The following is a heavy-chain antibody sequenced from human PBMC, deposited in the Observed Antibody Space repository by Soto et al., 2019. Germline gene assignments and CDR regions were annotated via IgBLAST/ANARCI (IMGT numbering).Heavy chain of an antibody. CDR1: GGTFSSYA. Sequence: QVQLVQSGAEVKKPGSSVKVSCKASGGTFSSYAISWVRQAPGQGLEWMGGLIPIFGTANYAQKFQGRVTITADESTSTAYMELSSLRSEDTAVYYCAITSYYDILTGQGQFDYWGQGTLVTVSS. V-gene: IGHV1-69*01. D-gene: IGHD3-9*01. CDR3: AITSYYDILTGQGQFDY. J-gene: IGHJ4*02. CDR2: LIPIFGTA.